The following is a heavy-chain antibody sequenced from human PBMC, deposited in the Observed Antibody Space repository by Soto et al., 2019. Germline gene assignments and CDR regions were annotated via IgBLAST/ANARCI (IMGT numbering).Heavy chain of an antibody. Sequence: ASVKVSCKPSGYTFTDYAMHWVRQAPGQRLEWMAWVNGGNGNTKYSQKFQGRVTITRDTSASTAYMELSSLRSEDTAMYYCAREYSSSTPLLDYWGQGTLVTSPQ. CDR3: AREYSSSTPLLDY. CDR1: GYTFTDYA. CDR2: VNGGNGNT. J-gene: IGHJ4*02. V-gene: IGHV1-3*01. D-gene: IGHD6-13*01.